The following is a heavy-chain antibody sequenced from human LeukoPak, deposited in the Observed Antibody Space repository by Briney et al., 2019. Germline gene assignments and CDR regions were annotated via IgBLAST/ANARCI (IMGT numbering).Heavy chain of an antibody. CDR2: INPSGGST. V-gene: IGHV1-46*04. D-gene: IGHD3-10*01. Sequence: ASVTVSCKASGYTFTSYYIHWVRQAPGQGLEWMGIINPSGGSTSYAQKLQDRVTMTRDMSTSTVYMELSSLRSEDTAVYYCARDRQLLWFGESPTGYFDYWGQGTLVTVSS. J-gene: IGHJ4*02. CDR1: GYTFTSYY. CDR3: ARDRQLLWFGESPTGYFDY.